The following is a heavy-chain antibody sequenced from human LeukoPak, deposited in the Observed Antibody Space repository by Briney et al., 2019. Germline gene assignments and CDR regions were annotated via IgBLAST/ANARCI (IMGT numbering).Heavy chain of an antibody. CDR2: IYYSGST. CDR1: GGSMSPYH. CDR3: ARQTGSYYFDY. V-gene: IGHV4-59*08. Sequence: PSETLSLTCTVSGGSMSPYHWGWIRQPPGKGLEWTGYIYYSGSTNYNPSLKSRVTISVDTSKNQFSLKLSSVTAADTAVYYCARQTGSYYFDYWGQGTLVTVSS. J-gene: IGHJ4*02. D-gene: IGHD1-26*01.